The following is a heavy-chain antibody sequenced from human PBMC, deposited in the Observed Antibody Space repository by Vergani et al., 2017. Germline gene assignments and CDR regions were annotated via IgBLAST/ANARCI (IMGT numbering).Heavy chain of an antibody. CDR3: ARRSGIVYDIFSGNQYFFDF. J-gene: IGHJ4*02. D-gene: IGHD3-9*01. CDR2: IYRTGRT. V-gene: IGHV4-38-2*01. CDR1: GFSIDNGYY. Sequence: QVQLQESGPGLVKPSETLSLTCAVSGFSIDNGYYWDWIRQPPGKGLEWIGSIYRTGRTHFNPSLKSRVTISVDTSNNHFSLRLNSLTAADTAVYYCARRSGIVYDIFSGNQYFFDFGGEGALVTVSS.